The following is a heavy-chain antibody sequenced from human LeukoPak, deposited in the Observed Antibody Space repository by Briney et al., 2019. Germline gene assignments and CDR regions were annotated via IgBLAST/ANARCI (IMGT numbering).Heavy chain of an antibody. CDR2: ISYDGRNK. Sequence: GGSLRLSCAASGFTFSGYAMRWVRQAPGKGLEWVAVISYDGRNKYYADSVKGRFTISRDNSKNTLYLQMNSLRAEDTAVYYCARALRGSGFDYWGQGSLVTVSS. D-gene: IGHD3-3*01. V-gene: IGHV3-30*04. CDR3: ARALRGSGFDY. J-gene: IGHJ4*02. CDR1: GFTFSGYA.